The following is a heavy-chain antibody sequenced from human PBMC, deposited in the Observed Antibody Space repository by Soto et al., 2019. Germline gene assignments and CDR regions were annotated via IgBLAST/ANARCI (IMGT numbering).Heavy chain of an antibody. V-gene: IGHV1-3*01. CDR1: GYTFTSYA. J-gene: IGHJ4*02. CDR3: ARDKITGLFDY. D-gene: IGHD2-8*02. CDR2: INAGNGNT. Sequence: ASVKVSCKASGYTFTSYAMHWVRQAPGQRLEWMAWINAGNGNTKYSQKFQGRFTITRDTSASTAYMELSSLRSEDTAVYYCARDKITGLFDYWGQRTLVTVSS.